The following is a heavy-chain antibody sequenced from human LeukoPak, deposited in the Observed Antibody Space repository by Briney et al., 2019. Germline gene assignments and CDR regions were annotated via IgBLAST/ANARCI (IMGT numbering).Heavy chain of an antibody. D-gene: IGHD1-14*01. CDR3: ARRTKRIIDDY. CDR1: GYTFTGYY. V-gene: IGHV1-18*04. CDR2: ISAYNGNT. J-gene: IGHJ4*02. Sequence: ASVKVSCKASGYTFTGYYMHWVRQAPGQGLEWMGWISAYNGNTNYAQKLQGRVTMTTDTSTSTAYMELRSLRSDDTAVYYCARRTKRIIDDYWGQGTLVTVSS.